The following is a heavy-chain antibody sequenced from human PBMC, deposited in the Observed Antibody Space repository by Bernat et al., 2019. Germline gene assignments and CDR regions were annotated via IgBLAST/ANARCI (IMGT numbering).Heavy chain of an antibody. V-gene: IGHV4-39*01. CDR1: GGSISSSSYY. CDR3: ARHTGGLGWLYLYFQH. J-gene: IGHJ1*01. D-gene: IGHD2-2*02. CDR2: IYYSGST. Sequence: QLQLQESGPGLVKPSETLSLTCTVSGGSISSSSYYWGWIRQPPGKGLEWIGSIYYSGSTYYNPSLKSRVTISVDTSKNQFSLKLSSVTAADTAVYYCARHTGGLGWLYLYFQHWGQGTLVTVSS.